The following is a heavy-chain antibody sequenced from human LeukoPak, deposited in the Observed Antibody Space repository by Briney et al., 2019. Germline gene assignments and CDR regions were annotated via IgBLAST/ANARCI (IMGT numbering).Heavy chain of an antibody. CDR3: VRSDWFDN. Sequence: PGGSLTLSSAASGFFFSNYRMHWGPQAPGKGVVGVSRVNSDGRLTKYADSVKGRFTISRDNAKNTLYLQMNSLRAEDTAMYYCVRSDWFDNWGEGTLVSVRS. J-gene: IGHJ5*02. CDR1: GFFFSNYR. CDR2: VNSDGRLT. V-gene: IGHV3-74*03.